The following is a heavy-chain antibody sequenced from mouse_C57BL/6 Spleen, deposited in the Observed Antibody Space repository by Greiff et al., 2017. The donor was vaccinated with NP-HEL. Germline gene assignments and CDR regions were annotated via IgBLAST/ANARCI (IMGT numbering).Heavy chain of an antibody. CDR1: GYTFTDYN. CDR2: INPNNGGT. V-gene: IGHV1-18*01. J-gene: IGHJ1*03. D-gene: IGHD2-4*01. CDR3: ARYYDYDDGWYFDV. Sequence: VQLQQSGPELVKPGASVKIPCKASGYTFTDYNMDWVKQSPGKSLEWIGDINPNNGGTIYNQKFKGKATLTVDKSSSTAYMELRSLTSEDTAVYYCARYYDYDDGWYFDVWGTGTTVTVSS.